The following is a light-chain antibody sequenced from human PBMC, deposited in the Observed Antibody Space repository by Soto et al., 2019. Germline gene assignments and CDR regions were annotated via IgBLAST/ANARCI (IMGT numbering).Light chain of an antibody. CDR3: QQYNNWPPWT. CDR2: GAS. J-gene: IGKJ2*02. CDR1: QSVSSN. Sequence: EIVMTQSPATLSVSPGERATLSCRASQSVSSNLAWYQQKPGQAPRLLIYGASTRATGIPARFSGSGSGTEFTLTXSSLXXXXFAVYYCQQYNNWPPWTFGQGTKLEIK. V-gene: IGKV3-15*01.